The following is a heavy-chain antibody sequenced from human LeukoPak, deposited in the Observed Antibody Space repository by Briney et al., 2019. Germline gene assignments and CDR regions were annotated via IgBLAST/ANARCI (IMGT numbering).Heavy chain of an antibody. J-gene: IGHJ6*03. CDR3: ARLGDIVVVPAAIYYYYYMDV. V-gene: IGHV5-51*01. CDR2: IYPGDSDT. Sequence: GESLKISCKGSGYSFTSYWIGWVRQMPGKGLEWMGIIYPGDSDTRYSPSFQGQVTISADKSISTAYLQWSSLKASDTAMYYCARLGDIVVVPAAIYYYYYMDVWGKGTTVTVSS. D-gene: IGHD2-2*01. CDR1: GYSFTSYW.